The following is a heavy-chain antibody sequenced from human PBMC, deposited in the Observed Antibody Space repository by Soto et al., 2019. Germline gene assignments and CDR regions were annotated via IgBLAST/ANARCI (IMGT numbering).Heavy chain of an antibody. D-gene: IGHD5-18*01. Sequence: GESLKISCKGSGYSFTSYWIGWVRQMPGKGLGWMGIIYPGDSDTRYSPSFQGQVTISADKSISTAYLQWISLKASDTAMYYCAREDSSGYSYYDAFDIWGQGTMVTVSS. CDR2: IYPGDSDT. CDR3: AREDSSGYSYYDAFDI. CDR1: GYSFTSYW. J-gene: IGHJ3*02. V-gene: IGHV5-51*01.